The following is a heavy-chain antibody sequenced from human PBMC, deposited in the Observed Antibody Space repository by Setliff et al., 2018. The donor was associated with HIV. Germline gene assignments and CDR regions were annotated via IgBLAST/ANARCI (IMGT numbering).Heavy chain of an antibody. J-gene: IGHJ3*01. Sequence: ASVKVSCKAIGYMILGYKMNWVRQAPGQGLEWIGRISPNNGAAEYAPKFQGRVIMTLDTSISTAYLEIPRLTSDDAAVYYCARPRVFDSFDVWGQGTMVTVSS. V-gene: IGHV1-2*06. CDR3: ARPRVFDSFDV. CDR1: GYMILGYK. CDR2: ISPNNGAA.